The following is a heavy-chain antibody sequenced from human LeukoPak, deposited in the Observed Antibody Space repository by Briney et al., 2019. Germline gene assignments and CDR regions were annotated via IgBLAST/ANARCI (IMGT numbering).Heavy chain of an antibody. J-gene: IGHJ6*03. D-gene: IGHD3-9*01. V-gene: IGHV1-69*13. CDR1: GYTFTGYY. Sequence: SVKVSCEASGYTFTGYYMHWVRQAPGQGLEWMGGIIPIFGTANYAQKFQGRVTITADESTSTAYMELSSLRSEDTAVYYCASALTTHYYYYMDVWGKGTTVTISS. CDR3: ASALTTHYYYYMDV. CDR2: IIPIFGTA.